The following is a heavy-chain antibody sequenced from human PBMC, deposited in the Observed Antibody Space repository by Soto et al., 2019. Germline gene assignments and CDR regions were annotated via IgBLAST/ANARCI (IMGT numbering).Heavy chain of an antibody. D-gene: IGHD2-15*01. CDR3: AKGDCSGGRCYRGFDY. Sequence: GGSLRLSCAASGFTFSSYDMSWVRQAPGKGLEWVSGVSASGSITSYADPAKGRFTISRDNAKNTVYLQMNSLRAEDTAVYYCAKGDCSGGRCYRGFDYWGQGXLVTVSS. CDR2: VSASGSIT. CDR1: GFTFSSYD. V-gene: IGHV3-23*01. J-gene: IGHJ4*02.